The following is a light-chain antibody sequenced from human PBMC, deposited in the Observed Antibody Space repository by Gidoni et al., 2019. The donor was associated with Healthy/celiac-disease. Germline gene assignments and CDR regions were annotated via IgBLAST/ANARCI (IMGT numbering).Light chain of an antibody. J-gene: IGKJ2*01. V-gene: IGKV3-20*01. CDR2: GAS. CDR1: QSVRSSY. Sequence: EIVLTQSPGTLSLSPGERATLSCRASQSVRSSYLAWYQQKPGQAPRPLIYGASSRATGIPDRFSGSGSGTDFTLTISRLEPEDCAVYYCQQYGSSPYTFGQGTKLEIK. CDR3: QQYGSSPYT.